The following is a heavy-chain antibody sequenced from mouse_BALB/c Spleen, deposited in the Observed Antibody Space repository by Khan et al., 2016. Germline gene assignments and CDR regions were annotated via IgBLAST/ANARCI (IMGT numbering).Heavy chain of an antibody. CDR2: IYPGDGDT. CDR3: AREPYDYGRSPRYFDV. CDR1: GYAFSTYW. V-gene: IGHV1-80*01. Sequence: QVQLKQSGAELMRPGSSVKISCKASGYAFSTYWMNWVKQRPGQGLEWIGQIYPGDGDTKYNGKFKGKATLTADKSSSTAYMQLSSLTSEDSAVYFCAREPYDYGRSPRYFDVWGAGTTVTVSS. D-gene: IGHD1-1*01. J-gene: IGHJ1*01.